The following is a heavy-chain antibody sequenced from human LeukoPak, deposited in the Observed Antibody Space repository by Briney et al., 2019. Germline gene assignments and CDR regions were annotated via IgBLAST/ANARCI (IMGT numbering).Heavy chain of an antibody. J-gene: IGHJ4*02. CDR3: VRHRSASDY. CDR1: GFTFSTYA. Sequence: GGSLRLSCAASGFTFSTYAMSWVRQAPGKGLGWVSSISPSSTYIYYADSLKGRITISRDNAKNSLYLQMNSLRAEDTAVYYCVRHRSASDYWGQGALVTVSS. D-gene: IGHD3-10*01. CDR2: ISPSSTYI. V-gene: IGHV3-21*01.